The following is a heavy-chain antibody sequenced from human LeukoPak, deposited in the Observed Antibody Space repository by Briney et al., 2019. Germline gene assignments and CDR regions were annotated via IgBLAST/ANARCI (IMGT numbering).Heavy chain of an antibody. Sequence: ASVKVSCKATGYTFTSHHIHWVRQATGQGLEWMGIINPTGGSTRYAQRFQGRVTVTRDTSSSTVYMELSSLRSGDTAVYYCASGVASYYDTSGFTFDYWGQGTLVTVSS. CDR2: INPTGGST. CDR3: ASGVASYYDTSGFTFDY. CDR1: GYTFTSHH. D-gene: IGHD3-22*01. J-gene: IGHJ4*02. V-gene: IGHV1-46*01.